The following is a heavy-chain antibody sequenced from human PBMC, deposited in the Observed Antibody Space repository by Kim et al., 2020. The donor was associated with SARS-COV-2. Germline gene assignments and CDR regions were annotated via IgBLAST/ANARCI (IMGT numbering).Heavy chain of an antibody. V-gene: IGHV3-64D*06. CDR3: VKVLLYSSSWYGKEGGLAFDI. Sequence: GGSLRLSCSASGFTFSSYAMHWVRQAPGKGLEYVSAISSNGGSTYYADSVKGRFTISRDNSKNTLYLQMSSLRAEDTAVYYCVKVLLYSSSWYGKEGGLAFDIWGQGTMVTVSS. CDR1: GFTFSSYA. D-gene: IGHD6-13*01. J-gene: IGHJ3*02. CDR2: ISSNGGST.